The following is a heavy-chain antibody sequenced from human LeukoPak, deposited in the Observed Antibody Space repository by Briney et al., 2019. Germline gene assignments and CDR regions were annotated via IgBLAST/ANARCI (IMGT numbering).Heavy chain of an antibody. D-gene: IGHD1-26*01. Sequence: PGRSLRLSCAASGFTFSSYAMHWVRQAPGKGLEWVEVISYDGSNKYYADSVKGRFTISRDNSKNTLYLQMNSLRTEDTALYYCAKDIRWRSYSPYFDYWGQGTLVTVSS. CDR1: GFTFSSYA. J-gene: IGHJ4*02. V-gene: IGHV3-30-3*01. CDR3: AKDIRWRSYSPYFDY. CDR2: ISYDGSNK.